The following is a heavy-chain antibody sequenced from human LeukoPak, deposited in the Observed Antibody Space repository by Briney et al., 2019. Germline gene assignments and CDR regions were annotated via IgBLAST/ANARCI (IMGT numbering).Heavy chain of an antibody. D-gene: IGHD4-11*01. Sequence: SQTLSLTCTVSGGSISSGGYYWSWIRQHPGKGLEWIGYIYYSGSTYYNPSLKSRVTISVDTSKNQFSLKLSSVTAADTAVYYCARDMTTVTYAFDIWGQGTMVTVSP. CDR3: ARDMTTVTYAFDI. CDR1: GGSISSGGYY. J-gene: IGHJ3*02. V-gene: IGHV4-31*03. CDR2: IYYSGST.